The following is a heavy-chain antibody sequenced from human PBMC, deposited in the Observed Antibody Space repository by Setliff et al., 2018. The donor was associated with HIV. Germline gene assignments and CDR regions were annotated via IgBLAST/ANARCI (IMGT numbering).Heavy chain of an antibody. Sequence: ASVKVSCKASADTFTNCLINWVRQAPGQGLEWMGWINSYNGNTKYAQKFQGRVTMTTDTSTTTSFLELRSLKADDTAVYYCSRSGVPPYYYYGMDVWGQGTTVTVSS. V-gene: IGHV1-18*01. J-gene: IGHJ6*02. D-gene: IGHD3-10*01. CDR3: SRSGVPPYYYYGMDV. CDR1: ADTFTNCL. CDR2: INSYNGNT.